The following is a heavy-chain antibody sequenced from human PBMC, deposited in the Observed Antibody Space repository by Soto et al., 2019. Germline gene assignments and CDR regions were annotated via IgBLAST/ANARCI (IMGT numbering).Heavy chain of an antibody. Sequence: PSETLSLTGTVSGGSISSSSYYWGWIRQPPGKGLEWIGSIYYSGSTYYNPSLKSRVTISVDTSKNQFSLKLSSVTAADTAVYYCASRIAAAGTSRKNWFDPWGQGTLVTVSS. CDR1: GGSISSSSYY. V-gene: IGHV4-39*01. J-gene: IGHJ5*02. CDR2: IYYSGST. D-gene: IGHD6-13*01. CDR3: ASRIAAAGTSRKNWFDP.